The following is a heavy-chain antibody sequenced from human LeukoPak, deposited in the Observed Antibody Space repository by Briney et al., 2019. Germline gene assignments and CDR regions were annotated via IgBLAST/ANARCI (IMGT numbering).Heavy chain of an antibody. V-gene: IGHV3-7*05. CDR2: IKQDGSEK. D-gene: IGHD3-10*01. CDR1: GFTFSNYA. J-gene: IGHJ4*02. CDR3: ARDRVTMVRGVNYYFDY. Sequence: PGGSLRLSCAASGFTFSNYAMNWVRQAPGKGLEWVANIKQDGSEKYYVDSVKGRFTISRDNAKNSLYLQMNSLRAEDTAVYYCARDRVTMVRGVNYYFDYWGQGTLVTVSS.